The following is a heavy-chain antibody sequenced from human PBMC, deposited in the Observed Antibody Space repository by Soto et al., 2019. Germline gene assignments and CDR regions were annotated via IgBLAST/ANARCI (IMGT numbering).Heavy chain of an antibody. J-gene: IGHJ3*02. CDR1: GGSISSGGYY. Sequence: PSETLSLTCTVSGGSISSGGYYWSWIRQHPGKGLEWIGYIYYSGSTYYNPSLKSRVTISVDTSKNQFSLKLSSVTAADTAVYYCARVSSGYDYGDYVPDDAFDIWGQGTMVTVSS. CDR2: IYYSGST. V-gene: IGHV4-31*03. D-gene: IGHD4-17*01. CDR3: ARVSSGYDYGDYVPDDAFDI.